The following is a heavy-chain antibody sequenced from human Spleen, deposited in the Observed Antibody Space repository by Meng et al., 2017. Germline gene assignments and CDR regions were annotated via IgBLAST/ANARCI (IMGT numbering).Heavy chain of an antibody. V-gene: IGHV4-39*07. J-gene: IGHJ4*02. CDR1: GDSISSSTYY. D-gene: IGHD3-16*01. CDR3: ARGGISYYFDY. CDR2: FFYSGST. Sequence: LQLPGPGPGLVKPSETLSLTCTVSGDSISSSTYYWGWIRQSPGKGLEWIANFFYSGSTYYNPSLERRVTISADMSKNQFSLKLTSVTAADTALYYCARGGISYYFDYWGQGTVVTVSS.